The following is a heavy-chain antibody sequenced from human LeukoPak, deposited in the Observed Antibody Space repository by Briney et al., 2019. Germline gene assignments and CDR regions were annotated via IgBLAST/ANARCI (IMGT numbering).Heavy chain of an antibody. J-gene: IGHJ3*01. V-gene: IGHV3-72*01. D-gene: IGHD2-21*01. CDR3: AKELLNADAFDV. CDR1: GFTFSAHY. Sequence: GGSLRLSCTTSGFTFSAHYMDWVRQAPGRGLEWLGRNRDIPNSYTTEYAASVKGRFTISRDESRNSLYLQMDNLEIDDTAVYYCAKELLNADAFDVWGQGTMVTVSS. CDR2: NRDIPNSYTT.